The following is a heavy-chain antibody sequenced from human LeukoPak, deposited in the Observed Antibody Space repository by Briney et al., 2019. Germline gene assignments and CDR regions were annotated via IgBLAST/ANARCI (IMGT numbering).Heavy chain of an antibody. D-gene: IGHD4-11*01. Sequence: SETLSLTCTVSGGSISSHYWSWIRQPPVKGLEWIGYIYYSGSTNYNPSLKSQVTISVDTSKNQFSLKLSSVTAADTAVYYCARIYSNYAGVDYWGQGTLVTVSS. CDR2: IYYSGST. J-gene: IGHJ4*02. V-gene: IGHV4-59*11. CDR3: ARIYSNYAGVDY. CDR1: GGSISSHY.